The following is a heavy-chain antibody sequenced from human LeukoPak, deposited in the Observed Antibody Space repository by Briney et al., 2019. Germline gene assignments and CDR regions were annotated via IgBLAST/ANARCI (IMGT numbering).Heavy chain of an antibody. Sequence: GESLKISCKASQYNFTNYWIAWLRQMPGKGLEWMGIIYPGDSDTRYSPSFQGQVTMSADKSISTAYLQWSSLQASDTAIYYCAKVMTTVIYYFDYWGQGTLVTVSS. CDR2: IYPGDSDT. CDR1: QYNFTNYW. D-gene: IGHD4-11*01. J-gene: IGHJ4*02. CDR3: AKVMTTVIYYFDY. V-gene: IGHV5-51*01.